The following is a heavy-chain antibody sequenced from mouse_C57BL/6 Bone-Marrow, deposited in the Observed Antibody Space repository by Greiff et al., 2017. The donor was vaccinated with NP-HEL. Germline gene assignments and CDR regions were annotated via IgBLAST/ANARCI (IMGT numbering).Heavy chain of an antibody. V-gene: IGHV5-16*01. CDR2: INYDGSST. D-gene: IGHD1-1*02. J-gene: IGHJ2*01. CDR1: GFTFSDYS. CDR3: ARDRGYGFDY. Sequence: EVQLLESEGGLVQPGSSMKLSCTASGFTFSDYSMAWVRQVPEKGLEWVANINYDGSSTYYLDSLKSRFIFSRDNAKNILDLQMSSLKSEDTATYYCARDRGYGFDYWGQGTTLTVSS.